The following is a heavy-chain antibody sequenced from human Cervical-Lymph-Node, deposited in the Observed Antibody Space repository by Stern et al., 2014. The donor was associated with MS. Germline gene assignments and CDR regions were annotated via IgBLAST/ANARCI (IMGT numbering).Heavy chain of an antibody. CDR2: VFYSGPT. J-gene: IGHJ4*02. CDR1: GDSISSYTHY. V-gene: IGHV4-39*01. D-gene: IGHD2-8*02. Sequence: VQLVESGPGLVKPSETLSLTCAVSGDSISSYTHYWAWIRQPPGKGLEWIGSVFYSGPTYYTPSLKRPVTISVDTSKNHFSRGLNSVTAADTAVYYCAKHACTGAACPFDLWGQGTLVTVSS. CDR3: AKHACTGAACPFDL.